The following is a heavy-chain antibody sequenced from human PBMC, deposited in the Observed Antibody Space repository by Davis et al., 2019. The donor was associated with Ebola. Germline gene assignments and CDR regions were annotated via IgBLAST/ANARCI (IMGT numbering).Heavy chain of an antibody. CDR3: ARGSDRYSGSYYALNWFDP. CDR1: GGSFSGYY. J-gene: IGHJ5*02. Sequence: MPSETLSLTCAVYGGSFSGYYWSWIRQPPGKGLEWIGEINHSGSTNYNPSLKSRVTISVDTSKNQFSLKLSSVTAADTAVYYCARGSDRYSGSYYALNWFDPWGQGTLVTVSS. V-gene: IGHV4-34*01. D-gene: IGHD1-26*01. CDR2: INHSGST.